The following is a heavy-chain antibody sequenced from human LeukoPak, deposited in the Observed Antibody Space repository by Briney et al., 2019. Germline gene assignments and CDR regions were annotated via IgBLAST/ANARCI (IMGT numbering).Heavy chain of an antibody. CDR2: IYYGGST. D-gene: IGHD3-16*01. CDR3: ARGGWYSHY. V-gene: IGHV4-59*01. Sequence: SETLSLTCTVSGDSITSNYWSWMRQPPGKRLEWIGYIYYGGSTNYNPSLKSRVTISVGTSKNQFSLKLTSVTAADTAVYYCARGGWYSHYWGQGTLVTVSS. J-gene: IGHJ4*02. CDR1: GDSITSNY.